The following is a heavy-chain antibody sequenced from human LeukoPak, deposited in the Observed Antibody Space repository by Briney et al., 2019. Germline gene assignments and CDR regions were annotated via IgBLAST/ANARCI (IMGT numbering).Heavy chain of an antibody. CDR3: ARDLSMGNTVLDY. CDR1: GFPFSTYW. D-gene: IGHD4/OR15-4a*01. J-gene: IGHJ4*02. V-gene: IGHV3-7*01. Sequence: GSLRLSCVASGFPFSTYWMNWVRPAPGKGLEWVATIKEDGSDKFYVDSVKGRFTISRDNAKNSLYLQMNSLRAEDTAVYYCARDLSMGNTVLDYWGQGILVTVSS. CDR2: IKEDGSDK.